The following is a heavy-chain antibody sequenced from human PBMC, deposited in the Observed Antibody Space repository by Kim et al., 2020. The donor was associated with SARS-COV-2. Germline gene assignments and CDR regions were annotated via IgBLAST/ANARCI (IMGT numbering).Heavy chain of an antibody. CDR1: GGTFSSYA. J-gene: IGHJ6*02. D-gene: IGHD3-9*01. Sequence: SVKVSCKASGGTFSSYAISWVRQAPGQGLEWMGGIIPIFGTANYAQKFQGRVTITADESTSTAYMELSSLRSEDTAVYYCARGYYYDILTGYYHLYYYYGMDVWGQGTTVTVSS. V-gene: IGHV1-69*13. CDR3: ARGYYYDILTGYYHLYYYYGMDV. CDR2: IIPIFGTA.